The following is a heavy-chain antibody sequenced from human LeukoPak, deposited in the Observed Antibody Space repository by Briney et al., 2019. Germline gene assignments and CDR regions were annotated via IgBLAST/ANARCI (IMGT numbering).Heavy chain of an antibody. Sequence: ASVKVSCKASGYTFTSYYMHWVRQAPGQGLDWMGIINPSGGSTSYAQKFQGRVTMTRDTSTSTVYMELSSLRSEDTAVYYCARDQMPVSPLINWFDPWGQGTLVTVSS. V-gene: IGHV1-46*01. D-gene: IGHD2-2*01. CDR2: INPSGGST. CDR3: ARDQMPVSPLINWFDP. J-gene: IGHJ5*02. CDR1: GYTFTSYY.